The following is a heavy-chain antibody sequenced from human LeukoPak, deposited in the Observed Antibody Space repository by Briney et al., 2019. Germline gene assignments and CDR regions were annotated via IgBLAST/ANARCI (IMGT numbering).Heavy chain of an antibody. CDR3: ATDYGGNPRGGAFDI. CDR2: FDPEDGET. V-gene: IGHV1-24*01. J-gene: IGHJ3*02. Sequence: ASVKVSFKVSGYTLTELSMHWVRQAPGKGLEWMGGFDPEDGETIYAQKFQGRVTMTEDTSTDTAYMELSSLRSEDTAVYYCATDYGGNPRGGAFDIWGQGTMVTVSS. CDR1: GYTLTELS. D-gene: IGHD4-23*01.